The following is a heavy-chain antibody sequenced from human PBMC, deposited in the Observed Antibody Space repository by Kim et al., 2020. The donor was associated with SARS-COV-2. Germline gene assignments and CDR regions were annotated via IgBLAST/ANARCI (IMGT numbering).Heavy chain of an antibody. J-gene: IGHJ4*02. CDR2: IKQDGTDK. CDR1: GFSLGDYW. CDR3: ARWTSTSYY. V-gene: IGHV3-7*01. Sequence: GGSLRLSCAASGFSLGDYWMYWVRQAPGKGLEWVANIKQDGTDKHYVDSVKGRFTISRDNAKNSLYLQMNSLRAEDTAVYYCARWTSTSYYWGQGNLVTV. D-gene: IGHD2-2*01.